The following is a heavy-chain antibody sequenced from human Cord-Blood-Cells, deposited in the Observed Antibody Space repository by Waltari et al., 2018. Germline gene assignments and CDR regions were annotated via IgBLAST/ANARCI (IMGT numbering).Heavy chain of an antibody. CDR3: ASFLIAARPVYYYYYGMDV. Sequence: QVQLVQSGAEVKKPGSSVKVSCKASGGTFSSYAISWVRQAPGPGLEWMGGIIPIFGTANYAQKFQGRVTITADESTSTAYMELSSLRSEDTAVYYCASFLIAARPVYYYYYGMDVWGQGTTVTVSS. CDR2: IIPIFGTA. V-gene: IGHV1-69*01. D-gene: IGHD6-6*01. CDR1: GGTFSSYA. J-gene: IGHJ6*02.